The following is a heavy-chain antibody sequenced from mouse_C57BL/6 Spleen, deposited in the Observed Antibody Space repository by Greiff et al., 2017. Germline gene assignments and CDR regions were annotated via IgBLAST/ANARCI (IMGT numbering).Heavy chain of an antibody. CDR2: IDPSDSET. CDR1: GYTFTSYW. CDR3: ARTPRYYGSRYYYAMDY. Sequence: QVQLQQPGAELVRPGSSVKLSCKVSGYTFTSYWMHWVKQRPIQGLEWIGNIDPSDSETHYNQKFKDKATLTVDKSSSTAYMQLSSLTSEDSAVYYCARTPRYYGSRYYYAMDYWGQGTSVTVSS. V-gene: IGHV1-52*01. D-gene: IGHD1-1*01. J-gene: IGHJ4*01.